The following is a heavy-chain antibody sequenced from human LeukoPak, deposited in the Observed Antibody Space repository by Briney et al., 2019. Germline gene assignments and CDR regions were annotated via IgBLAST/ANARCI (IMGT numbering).Heavy chain of an antibody. CDR2: INPNSGGT. J-gene: IGHJ5*02. CDR3: ARGGGSSWYDDWFDP. V-gene: IGHV1-2*02. D-gene: IGHD6-13*01. Sequence: ASVKVSCKASGYTFTSYYMHWVRQAPGQGLEWMGWINPNSGGTNYAQKFQGRVTMTRDTSTSTVYMELSSLRSEDTAVYYCARGGGSSWYDDWFDPWGQGTLVTVSS. CDR1: GYTFTSYY.